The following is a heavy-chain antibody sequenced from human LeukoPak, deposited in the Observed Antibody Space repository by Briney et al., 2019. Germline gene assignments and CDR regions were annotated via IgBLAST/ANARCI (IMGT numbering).Heavy chain of an antibody. J-gene: IGHJ3*02. CDR2: VHQTGSP. D-gene: IGHD3-16*02. V-gene: IGHV4-38-2*01. CDR3: AMLRLGELSLLANAYDI. Sequence: SETLSLTCDVSGASVNSDQYWGWMRHSPGAGLEWIGSVHQTGSPYYNPSLGSRVSLSIDSTKNSFSLRLTSVTAADTAVYYCAMLRLGELSLLANAYDIWGQGTMVIVSS. CDR1: GASVNSDQY.